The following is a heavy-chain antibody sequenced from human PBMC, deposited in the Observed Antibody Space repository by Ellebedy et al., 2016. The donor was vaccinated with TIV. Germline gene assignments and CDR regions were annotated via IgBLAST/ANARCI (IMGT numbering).Heavy chain of an antibody. D-gene: IGHD5-18*01. V-gene: IGHV3-9*01. J-gene: IGHJ4*02. Sequence: SLKISXAASGFTFDDFGMHWVRQAPGKGLEWVAGISWNGGSIGYMDSVRGRFTISRDNAQNSLYLQMNSLRTEDTAFYYCGKAITPMTWSNLDHWGQGTLVTVSS. CDR3: GKAITPMTWSNLDH. CDR1: GFTFDDFG. CDR2: ISWNGGSI.